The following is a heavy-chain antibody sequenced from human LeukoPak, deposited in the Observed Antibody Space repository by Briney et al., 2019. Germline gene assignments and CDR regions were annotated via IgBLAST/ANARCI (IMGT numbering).Heavy chain of an antibody. D-gene: IGHD2-21*02. Sequence: GGSLRLSCAASGFTVSSNYMSWVRQAPGTGLEWVSIIYDIGSAYYADSVKGRFTISRDNSQNTLYLQLNSLRAEDTAVYYCARDKGDFTGGYYYYYGMDVWGQGTTVTVSS. CDR1: GFTVSSNY. J-gene: IGHJ6*02. CDR3: ARDKGDFTGGYYYYYGMDV. CDR2: IYDIGSA. V-gene: IGHV3-53*01.